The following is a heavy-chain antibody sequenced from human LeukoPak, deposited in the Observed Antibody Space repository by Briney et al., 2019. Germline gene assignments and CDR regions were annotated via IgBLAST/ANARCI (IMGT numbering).Heavy chain of an antibody. J-gene: IGHJ4*02. CDR1: GFTFSSYG. V-gene: IGHV3-33*06. CDR3: AKDLTTGTLSFDY. Sequence: GGSLRLSCAASGFTFSSYGMHWVRQAPGKGLEWVAVIWYDGSEKYYADSVKGRFAISRDNSRNTLYLQMNSLRAEDTAVYYCAKDLTTGTLSFDYWGQGTLVTVSS. CDR2: IWYDGSEK. D-gene: IGHD1-1*01.